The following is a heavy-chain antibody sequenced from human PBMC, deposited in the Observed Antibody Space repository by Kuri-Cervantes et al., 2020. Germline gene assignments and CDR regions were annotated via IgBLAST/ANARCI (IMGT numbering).Heavy chain of an antibody. CDR3: ARHGQVPTD. J-gene: IGHJ4*02. CDR2: INPDGRDK. CDR1: GFTFSNYG. Sequence: GESLKISCAASGFTFSNYGMHWVRQAPGKGLEWVANINPDGRDKNYLDSVKGRFTISRDNAKNSLDLQMNSLRVEDTAVFYCARHGQVPTDWGQGTLVTVSS. D-gene: IGHD4/OR15-4a*01. V-gene: IGHV3-7*01.